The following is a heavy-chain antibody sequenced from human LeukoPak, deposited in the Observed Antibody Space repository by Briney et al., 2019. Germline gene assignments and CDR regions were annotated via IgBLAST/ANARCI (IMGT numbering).Heavy chain of an antibody. Sequence: GASVNVSCKASGYTFTSYGISWVRQAPGQGLEWMGWISAYNGNTNYAQKLQGRVTMTTDTSTSTAYMELRSLRSDDTAVYYCARDHSCSSTSCYPFDYWGQGTLVTVSS. J-gene: IGHJ4*02. CDR1: GYTFTSYG. V-gene: IGHV1-18*04. CDR3: ARDHSCSSTSCYPFDY. CDR2: ISAYNGNT. D-gene: IGHD2-2*01.